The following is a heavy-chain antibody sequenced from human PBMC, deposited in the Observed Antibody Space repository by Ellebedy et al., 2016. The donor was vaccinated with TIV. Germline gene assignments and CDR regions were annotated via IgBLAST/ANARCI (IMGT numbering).Heavy chain of an antibody. Sequence: AASVKVSCKASGYTFTSYSMHWVRQAPGQGLDWMGIINPSSGRRSNAQKFQGRVTMTSDTSTTTVYMELSSLRSEDTAVYYCARGRAVAGTDNDSWGQGTLVTVSA. CDR2: INPSSGRR. CDR1: GYTFTSYS. CDR3: ARGRAVAGTDNDS. J-gene: IGHJ4*02. D-gene: IGHD6-19*01. V-gene: IGHV1-46*01.